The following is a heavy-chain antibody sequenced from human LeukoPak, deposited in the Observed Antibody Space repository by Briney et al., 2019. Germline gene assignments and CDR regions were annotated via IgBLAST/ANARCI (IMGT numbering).Heavy chain of an antibody. V-gene: IGHV4-39*01. D-gene: IGHD3-3*01. CDR2: LYHSGST. CDR3: ARQGDSTKGYYLDWFDP. Sequence: SETLSLTCTVSGDSISTSDYHWGWMRQPPGKGPEWIGTLYHSGSTHYNPSLGSRITISVDTSKNQFSLKLYSMTAADTAVYYCARQGDSTKGYYLDWFDPWGQGTLVIVSS. J-gene: IGHJ5*02. CDR1: GDSISTSDYH.